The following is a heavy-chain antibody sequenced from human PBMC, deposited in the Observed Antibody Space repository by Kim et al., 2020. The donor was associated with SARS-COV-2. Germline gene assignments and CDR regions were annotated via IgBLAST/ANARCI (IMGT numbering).Heavy chain of an antibody. Sequence: GGSLRLSCAASGFTFSSYAMHWVRQAPGKGLEWVAVISYDGSNKYYADSVKGRFTISRDNSKNTLYLQMNSLRAEDTAVYYCARVMDSEGLHYYYYGMDVWGQGTTVTVSS. CDR3: ARVMDSEGLHYYYYGMDV. CDR2: ISYDGSNK. D-gene: IGHD2-15*01. CDR1: GFTFSSYA. J-gene: IGHJ6*02. V-gene: IGHV3-30-3*01.